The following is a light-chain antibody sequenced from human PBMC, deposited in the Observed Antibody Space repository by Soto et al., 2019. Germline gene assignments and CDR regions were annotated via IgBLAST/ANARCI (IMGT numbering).Light chain of an antibody. CDR2: DAS. Sequence: DIQITQSPATLSSCLYDIVSITCRASQSIVRWLAWYQQKPGKAPNLLIYDASILKSGVPSRFSGSGSGTEFTLTISSLQPDDFATYYCQQYDTYPWTFGQGTKVDIK. V-gene: IGKV1-5*01. CDR1: QSIVRW. J-gene: IGKJ1*01. CDR3: QQYDTYPWT.